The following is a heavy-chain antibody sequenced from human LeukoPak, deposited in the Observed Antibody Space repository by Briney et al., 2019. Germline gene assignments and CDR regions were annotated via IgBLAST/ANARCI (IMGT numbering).Heavy chain of an antibody. CDR3: ARDLDPYSSGWYYYYYMDV. J-gene: IGHJ6*03. D-gene: IGHD6-19*01. CDR2: IRYDETNK. Sequence: PGGSLRLSCAASGFTFSSYGMHWVRQAPGKGLEWVALIRYDETNKYYADSVKGRFTISRDNSKNTLYLQMNSLRAEDTAVYYCARDLDPYSSGWYYYYYMDVWGKGTTVTVSS. V-gene: IGHV3-30*02. CDR1: GFTFSSYG.